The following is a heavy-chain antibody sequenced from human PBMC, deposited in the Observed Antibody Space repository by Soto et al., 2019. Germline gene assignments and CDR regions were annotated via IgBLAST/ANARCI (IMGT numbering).Heavy chain of an antibody. Sequence: SETLSLTCTVSGGSISSYYWSWIRQPPGKGLEWIGYIYYSGSTNYNPSLKSRVTISVDTSKNQFSLKLSSVTAADTAVYYCAREVVPAAKWGRFGYYYYMEVWGKGTTVTVSS. CDR3: AREVVPAAKWGRFGYYYYMEV. CDR2: IYYSGST. V-gene: IGHV4-59*12. D-gene: IGHD2-2*01. J-gene: IGHJ6*03. CDR1: GGSISSYY.